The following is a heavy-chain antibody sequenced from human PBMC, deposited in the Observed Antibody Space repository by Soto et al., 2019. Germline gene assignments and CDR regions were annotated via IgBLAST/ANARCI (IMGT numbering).Heavy chain of an antibody. CDR3: ARVRVSGYCSGGSCFRASFYYCGMDV. Sequence: ASVKVSCKASGYTFTSYGISWVRQAPGQGLEWMGWISAYNGNTNYAQKLQGRVTMTTDTSTSTAYMELRSLRSDDTAVYYCARVRVSGYCSGGSCFRASFYYCGMDVWGQGTTVTVSS. CDR1: GYTFTSYG. CDR2: ISAYNGNT. J-gene: IGHJ6*02. V-gene: IGHV1-18*01. D-gene: IGHD2-15*01.